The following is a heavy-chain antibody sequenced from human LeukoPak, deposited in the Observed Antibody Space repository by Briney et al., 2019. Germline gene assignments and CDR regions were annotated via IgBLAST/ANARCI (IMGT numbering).Heavy chain of an antibody. CDR3: AKDRGKQWPNWYFDV. J-gene: IGHJ2*01. Sequence: PGGSLRLSCAASGFTFSTYAMSWVRQAPGKGLEWVSTVSGSGASAHHGDSVKGRFTISRDNSKNTVYLHMNSLRGEDTAVYYCAKDRGKQWPNWYFDVWGRGTLVTVSS. V-gene: IGHV3-23*01. D-gene: IGHD6-19*01. CDR1: GFTFSTYA. CDR2: VSGSGASA.